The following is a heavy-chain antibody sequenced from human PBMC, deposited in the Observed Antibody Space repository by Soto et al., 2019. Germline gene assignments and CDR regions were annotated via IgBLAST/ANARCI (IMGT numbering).Heavy chain of an antibody. CDR2: INPYNGNT. J-gene: IGHJ3*02. Sequence: QVQLVQSGAEVKKPGASVKVSCKASGYTFTSYGISWVRQAPGQGLEWVGWINPYNGNTNYAQKLQGRVTMTTDTSMSTAYMELRSLRSDDTAVYYCARYLGYNWNYWGAFDIWGQGTMVTVSS. CDR1: GYTFTSYG. V-gene: IGHV1-18*04. D-gene: IGHD1-7*01. CDR3: ARYLGYNWNYWGAFDI.